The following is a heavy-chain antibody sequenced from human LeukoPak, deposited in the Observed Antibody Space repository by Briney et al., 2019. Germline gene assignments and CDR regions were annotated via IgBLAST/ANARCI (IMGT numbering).Heavy chain of an antibody. CDR2: IYWDDDK. CDR3: AHRREYSSAWYWANFDY. CDR1: GFSLITNGVG. J-gene: IGHJ4*02. D-gene: IGHD6-13*01. Sequence: SGPTLLNPTQTLTLTCTFSGFSLITNGVGVGWIRQPPGEALEWLALIYWDDDKRYSPSLRNRLTITKDTSKNQVVLTLTNMDPVDTATYYCAHRREYSSAWYWANFDYWAREPWSPSPQ. V-gene: IGHV2-5*02.